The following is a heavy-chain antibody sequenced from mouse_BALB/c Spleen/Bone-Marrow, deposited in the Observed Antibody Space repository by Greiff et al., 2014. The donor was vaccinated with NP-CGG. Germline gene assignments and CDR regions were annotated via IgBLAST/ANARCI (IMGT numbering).Heavy chain of an antibody. V-gene: IGHV1-62-2*01. CDR3: ARHESYGNYLYFDV. D-gene: IGHD2-10*02. J-gene: IGHJ1*01. CDR2: FYHGSGSI. CDR1: GYTFTEYI. Sequence: VKLMESGAGLVKPGASVKLSCKASGYTFTEYIIHWVKQRSGQGLEWIGWFYHGSGSIKYNEKFKDKATLTADKSSSTVCMELSRLTSEDSAVYFCARHESYGNYLYFDVWGAGTTVTVSS.